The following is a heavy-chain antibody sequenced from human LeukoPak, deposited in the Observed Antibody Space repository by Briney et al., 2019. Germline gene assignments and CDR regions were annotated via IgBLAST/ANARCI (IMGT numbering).Heavy chain of an antibody. CDR2: ISAYNGNT. D-gene: IGHD3-10*01. CDR1: AYTFSNNS. Sequence: ASVKVSCKGSAYTFSNNSFDWVRQAPGQGLEWMGWISAYNGNTKYAQKLHGRFTMTTDTSTSTAYMELRSMTSDDTAVYYCARDLDGSGSYYTDYWGQGTLVTDSS. V-gene: IGHV1-18*01. J-gene: IGHJ4*02. CDR3: ARDLDGSGSYYTDY.